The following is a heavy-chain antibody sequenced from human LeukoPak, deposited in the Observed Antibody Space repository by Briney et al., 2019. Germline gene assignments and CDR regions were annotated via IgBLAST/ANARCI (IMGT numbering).Heavy chain of an antibody. Sequence: GAAKVSSKASVYTFVASYMYWGRQALRRGVEWMGWINPNSGGTNYAQKFQGRVTMTRDTSISTAYMELSRLRSDDTAVYYCARLVTMVPFYAFDIWGQGTMVTVSS. J-gene: IGHJ3*02. V-gene: IGHV1-2*02. CDR2: INPNSGGT. D-gene: IGHD3-10*01. CDR3: ARLVTMVPFYAFDI. CDR1: VYTFVASY.